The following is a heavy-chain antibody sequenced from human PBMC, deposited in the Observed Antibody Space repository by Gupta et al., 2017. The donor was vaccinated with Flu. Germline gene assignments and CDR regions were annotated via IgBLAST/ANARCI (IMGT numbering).Heavy chain of an antibody. CDR1: GGSFSGYY. V-gene: IGHV4-34*01. Sequence: QVQLQQWGAGLLKPSETLSLTCAVYGGSFSGYYWSWIRQPPGKGLEWIGEINHSGSTNYNPSLKSRVTISVDTSKNQFSLKLSSVTAADTAVYYCARVGKHSSGWYVYGMDVWGQGTTVTVSS. J-gene: IGHJ6*02. CDR3: ARVGKHSSGWYVYGMDV. CDR2: INHSGST. D-gene: IGHD6-19*01.